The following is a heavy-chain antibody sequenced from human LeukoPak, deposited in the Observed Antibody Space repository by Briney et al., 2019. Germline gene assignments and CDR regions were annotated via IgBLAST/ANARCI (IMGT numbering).Heavy chain of an antibody. V-gene: IGHV1-24*01. Sequence: GASVKVSCKVSGYTLTELSMHWVRQAPGKGLEWMGGFDPEDGETIYAQKFQGRVTITRNTSISTAYMELSSLRSEDTAVYYCARGTGSGSYYFDYWGQGTLVTVSS. CDR2: FDPEDGET. J-gene: IGHJ4*02. CDR1: GYTLTELS. CDR3: ARGTGSGSYYFDY. D-gene: IGHD1-26*01.